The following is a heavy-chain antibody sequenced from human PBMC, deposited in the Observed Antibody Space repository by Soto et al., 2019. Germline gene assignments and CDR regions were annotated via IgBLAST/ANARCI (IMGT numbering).Heavy chain of an antibody. D-gene: IGHD6-19*01. V-gene: IGHV1-69*13. CDR2: IIPIFGTA. CDR1: GGSFSSYA. CDR3: ARDRLTSGWRPFYYYYGMDV. Sequence: GASVKVSCKASGGSFSSYAISWVRQAPGQGLEWMGGIIPIFGTANYAQKFQGRVTITADEFTSTAYMELSSLRSEDMAVYYCARDRLTSGWRPFYYYYGMDVWGQGSTVTV. J-gene: IGHJ6*02.